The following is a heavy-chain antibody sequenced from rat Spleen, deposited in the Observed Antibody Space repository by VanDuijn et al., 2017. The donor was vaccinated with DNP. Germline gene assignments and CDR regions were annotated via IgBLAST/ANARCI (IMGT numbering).Heavy chain of an antibody. J-gene: IGHJ1*01. D-gene: IGHD1-4*01. CDR3: ARFPPGYYSYRDWHLDF. CDR1: GFSLINYG. CDR2: IWSGGSR. Sequence: QVQLKESGPGLAQPSQTLSLTCTVSGFSLINYGIVWVRQPPGKGLEWIGAIWSGGSRDYNSALKSRLTISRDTAKRQVLLKMNSLQTEDTAMYSCARFPPGYYSYRDWHLDFWGPGTMVTVSS. V-gene: IGHV2-16*01.